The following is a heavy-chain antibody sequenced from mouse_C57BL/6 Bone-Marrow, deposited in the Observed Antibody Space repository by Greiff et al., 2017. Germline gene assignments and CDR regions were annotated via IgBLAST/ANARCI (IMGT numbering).Heavy chain of an antibody. V-gene: IGHV1-54*01. CDR1: GYAFTNYL. J-gene: IGHJ3*01. D-gene: IGHD3-2*02. CDR3: ARLSQAELDD. Sequence: QVQLKQSGAELVRPGTSVKVSCKASGYAFTNYLIEWVKQRPGQGLEWIGVINPGSGGTNYNEKFKGKATLTADKSSSTAYMQHSSLTSEDSAVYFCARLSQAELDDWGQGTMVTVSA. CDR2: INPGSGGT.